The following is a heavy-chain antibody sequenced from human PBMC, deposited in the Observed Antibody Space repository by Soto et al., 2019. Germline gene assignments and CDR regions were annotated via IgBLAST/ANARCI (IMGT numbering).Heavy chain of an antibody. D-gene: IGHD3-9*01. CDR1: GGSISSGGYY. CDR2: IYYSGST. CDR3: AREGETGILTGYASLFDP. Sequence: SETLSLTCTVSGGSISSGGYYWSWIRQHPGKGLEWIGYIYYSGSTYYNPSLKSRVTISVDTSKNQFSLKLSSVTAADTAVYYCAREGETGILTGYASLFDPWGQGTLVTVSS. J-gene: IGHJ5*02. V-gene: IGHV4-31*03.